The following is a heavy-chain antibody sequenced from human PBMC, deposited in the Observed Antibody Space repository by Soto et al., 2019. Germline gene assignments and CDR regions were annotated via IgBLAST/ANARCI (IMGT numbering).Heavy chain of an antibody. D-gene: IGHD2-2*01. CDR2: ISYDGSNK. V-gene: IGHV3-30-3*01. CDR1: GFTFSRYA. Sequence: QVQLVESGGDMVQPGRSLRLSCAVSGFTFSRYAMHWVRQAPGKGLEWVAVISYDGSNKYYADSVKGRFTLSRDNSKNTLYLQRNSLRAEDTAVYYCAKDEGYQPPPYYGMDVWGQGTMVTVSS. J-gene: IGHJ6*02. CDR3: AKDEGYQPPPYYGMDV.